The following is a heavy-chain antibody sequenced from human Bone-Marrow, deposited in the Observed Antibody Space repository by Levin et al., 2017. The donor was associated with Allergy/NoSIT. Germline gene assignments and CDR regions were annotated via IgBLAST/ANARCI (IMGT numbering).Heavy chain of an antibody. CDR1: GYTFTSHG. D-gene: IGHD3-3*01. CDR3: AKDYVSGPSDF. Sequence: PGESLKISCVTSGYTFTSHGIHWVRQAPGKGLEWVAVMWADGTRQDYIDSVRGRFIVSRDDSKRTVFLQMNSVTSEDTAIYYCAKDYVSGPSDFWGQGTLVTVSS. V-gene: IGHV3-33*06. CDR2: MWADGTRQ. J-gene: IGHJ4*02.